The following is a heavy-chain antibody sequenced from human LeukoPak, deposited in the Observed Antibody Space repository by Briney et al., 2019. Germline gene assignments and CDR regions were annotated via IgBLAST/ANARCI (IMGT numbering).Heavy chain of an antibody. J-gene: IGHJ4*02. Sequence: GSLRLSCAASGFTFGSYGMHWVRQAPGKGLEWVAVIWYDGSNKYYADSVKGRFTISRDNSKNTLYLQMNSLRAEDTAVYYCARDEYIAGVSNYWGQGTLVTVSS. CDR2: IWYDGSNK. CDR3: ARDEYIAGVSNY. D-gene: IGHD6-6*01. CDR1: GFTFGSYG. V-gene: IGHV3-33*01.